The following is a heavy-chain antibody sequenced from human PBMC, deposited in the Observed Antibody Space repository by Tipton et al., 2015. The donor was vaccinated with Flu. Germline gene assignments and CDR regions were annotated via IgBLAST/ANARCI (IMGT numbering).Heavy chain of an antibody. V-gene: IGHV4-38-2*01. D-gene: IGHD3-10*02. CDR2: IYHSGTT. CDR3: ARHTGDSVRGVIDY. Sequence: SVKGLEWIGTIYHSGTTYYNPSLKSRLTISVDTSKNQFSLRLSSVTAADTAVYYCARHTGDSVRGVIDYWGQGTLVTVSS. J-gene: IGHJ4*02.